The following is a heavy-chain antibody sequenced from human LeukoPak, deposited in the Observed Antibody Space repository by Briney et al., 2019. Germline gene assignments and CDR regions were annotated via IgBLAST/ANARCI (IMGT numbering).Heavy chain of an antibody. J-gene: IGHJ3*02. D-gene: IGHD3-10*01. V-gene: IGHV4-59*01. CDR1: GGSISSYY. CDR2: IYYSGST. Sequence: SETLSLTCTVSGGSISSYYWSWIRQPPGKGLEWIGYIYYSGSTNYTPSLKSRVTISVDTSKNQFSLKLSSVTAADTAVYYCARQGRLLWFGETIDAFDIWGQGTMVTVSS. CDR3: ARQGRLLWFGETIDAFDI.